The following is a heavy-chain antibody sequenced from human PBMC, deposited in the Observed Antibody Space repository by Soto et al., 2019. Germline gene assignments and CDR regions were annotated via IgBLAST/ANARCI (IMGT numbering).Heavy chain of an antibody. D-gene: IGHD3-10*01. Sequence: EVQLVESGGGLVQPGGSLRLSCAASGFTFSPFRLYWFRQAPGKGLVWVSHINGDGSSTTYADSVKGRFTISRDNAKNTLYLQMSSLRAEYTAVYYCAKGGDYGSVHYWGQGTLVTVSS. CDR1: GFTFSPFR. V-gene: IGHV3-74*01. CDR2: INGDGSST. CDR3: AKGGDYGSVHY. J-gene: IGHJ4*02.